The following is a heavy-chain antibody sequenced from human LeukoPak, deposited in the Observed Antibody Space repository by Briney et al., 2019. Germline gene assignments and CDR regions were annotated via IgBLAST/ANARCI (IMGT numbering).Heavy chain of an antibody. J-gene: IGHJ5*02. CDR2: IIPMFGTA. CDR1: GGTFSIYA. Sequence: SVKVSCKASGGTFSIYAISWVRQAPGQGLEWMGGIIPMFGTANYAQKFQGRVMITADKSTSTVYMELSSLRSEDMAVYYCARAGNVLPTAMTWFDPWGQGTLVTVSS. CDR3: ARAGNVLPTAMTWFDP. V-gene: IGHV1-69*06. D-gene: IGHD2-2*01.